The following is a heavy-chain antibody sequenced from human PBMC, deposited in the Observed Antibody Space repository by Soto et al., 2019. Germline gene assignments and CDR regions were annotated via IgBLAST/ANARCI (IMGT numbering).Heavy chain of an antibody. D-gene: IGHD6-19*01. V-gene: IGHV3-9*01. CDR2: ISWNSGSI. J-gene: IGHJ4*02. Sequence: GGSLRLSCAASGFTFDDYAMHWVRQNPGKGLEWVSGISWNSGSIGYADSVKGRFTISRDNAKNSLHLQMNSLRAEDTALYYCAKDFLGSSGWDYYFDYWGQGTPVTVSS. CDR3: AKDFLGSSGWDYYFDY. CDR1: GFTFDDYA.